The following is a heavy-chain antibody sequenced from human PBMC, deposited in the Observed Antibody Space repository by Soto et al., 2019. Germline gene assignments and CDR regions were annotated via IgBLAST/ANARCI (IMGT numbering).Heavy chain of an antibody. V-gene: IGHV1-69*02. D-gene: IGHD3-10*01. J-gene: IGHJ4*02. Sequence: QVQLVQSGAEVKTPGSSVKVSCTASGDTFNFYTLSWVRQAPGQGLEWMGRIIPMLGMSNYAQKFQGRVTTIADKSTSTAYMGLSSLRSEDTALYYCATNYGSGSAHFDNWGQGTLVTVSS. CDR1: GDTFNFYT. CDR3: ATNYGSGSAHFDN. CDR2: IIPMLGMS.